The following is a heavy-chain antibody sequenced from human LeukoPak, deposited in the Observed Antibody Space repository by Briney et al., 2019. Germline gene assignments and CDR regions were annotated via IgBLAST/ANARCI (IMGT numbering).Heavy chain of an antibody. CDR2: ISYDGSNK. CDR1: GFTFSSYA. Sequence: QPGRSLRLSCAASGFTFSSYAMHWVRQAPGKGLEWVAVISYDGSNKYYADSVKGRFTISRDNSKNTLYLQMNSLRGEDTAVYFCARFDPFGGTWFEDWGQGTLVSVTS. CDR3: ARFDPFGGTWFED. V-gene: IGHV3-30*04. J-gene: IGHJ5*02. D-gene: IGHD3-16*01.